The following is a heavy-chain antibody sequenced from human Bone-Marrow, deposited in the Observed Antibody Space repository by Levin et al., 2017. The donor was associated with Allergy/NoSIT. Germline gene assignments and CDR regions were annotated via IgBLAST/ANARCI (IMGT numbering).Heavy chain of an antibody. J-gene: IGHJ4*02. CDR3: ARGGAYSSSLDPFDY. V-gene: IGHV4-34*01. CDR1: GGSFSGYY. CDR2: INHSGST. D-gene: IGHD6-13*01. Sequence: SQTLSLTCAVYGGSFSGYYWSWIRQPPGKGLEWIGEINHSGSTNYNPSLKSRVTISVDTSKNQFSLKLSSVTAAETAVYYCARGGAYSSSLDPFDYWGQGTLVTVSS.